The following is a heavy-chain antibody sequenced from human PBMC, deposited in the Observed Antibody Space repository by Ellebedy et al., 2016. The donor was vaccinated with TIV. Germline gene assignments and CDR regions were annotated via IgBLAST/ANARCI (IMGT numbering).Heavy chain of an antibody. J-gene: IGHJ4*02. V-gene: IGHV3-74*01. D-gene: IGHD1-7*01. CDR3: VREASIGGTVFFDY. CDR2: IARDGRTT. CDR1: GFIFTSHY. Sequence: GESLKISCRTSGFIFTSHYMNWVRQAPGKGLVWVSRIARDGRTTDYAASVKGRFTISRDDAENTVYLHISSLRDEDTAVYFCVREASIGGTVFFDYWGQGALVTVSS.